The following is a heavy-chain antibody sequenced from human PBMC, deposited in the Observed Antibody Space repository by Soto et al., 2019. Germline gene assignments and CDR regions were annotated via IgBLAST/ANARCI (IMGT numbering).Heavy chain of an antibody. D-gene: IGHD2-2*01. CDR2: IYYSGST. V-gene: IGHV4-39*01. Sequence: QLQLQESGPGLVKPSETLSLTCTVSGGSISSSSYYWGWIRQPPGKGLEWIGSIYYSGSTYYNPTLKGRVTIPVDPSKNQFSLKLSSVTAADTAVYYCARPVVVPFRARDNWFDPWGQGTLVTVSS. CDR3: ARPVVVPFRARDNWFDP. J-gene: IGHJ5*02. CDR1: GGSISSSSYY.